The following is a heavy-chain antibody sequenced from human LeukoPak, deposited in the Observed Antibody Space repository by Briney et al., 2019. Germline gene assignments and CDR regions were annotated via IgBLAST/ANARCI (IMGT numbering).Heavy chain of an antibody. D-gene: IGHD6-13*01. CDR1: GGSISSYY. J-gene: IGHJ6*03. V-gene: IGHV4-59*08. Sequence: KASETLSLTCTVSGGSISSYYWSWIRQPPGKGLEWIGYIYYSGSTNYNPSLKSRVTISVDTSKNQFSLKLSSVTAADTAVYYCARAGYSSSWSYYYYYMDVWGKGTTVTISS. CDR2: IYYSGST. CDR3: ARAGYSSSWSYYYYYMDV.